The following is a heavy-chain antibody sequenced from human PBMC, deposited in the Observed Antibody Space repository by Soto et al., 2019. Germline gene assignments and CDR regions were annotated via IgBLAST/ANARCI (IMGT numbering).Heavy chain of an antibody. J-gene: IGHJ4*02. Sequence: SETLSLTCAVYGGSFSGYYWSWIRQPPGKGLEWIGEINHSGSTNYNPSLKSRVTISVDTSKNQFSLKLSSVTAADTAVYYCAAVDIVLMVYTLDYWGQGTLVTVSS. D-gene: IGHD2-8*01. CDR1: GGSFSGYY. CDR3: AAVDIVLMVYTLDY. V-gene: IGHV4-34*01. CDR2: INHSGST.